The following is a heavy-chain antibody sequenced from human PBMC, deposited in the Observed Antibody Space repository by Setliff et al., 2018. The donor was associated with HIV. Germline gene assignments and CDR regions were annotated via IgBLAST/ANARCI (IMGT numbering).Heavy chain of an antibody. J-gene: IGHJ3*01. CDR1: GGSISSGSYY. Sequence: SETLSLTCTVSGGSISSGSYYWSWIRQPAGKGLEWIGRFYNRGNTYNNPSLKSRVIMAVDTSKNQFSLKLSSVTAADTAVYYCARDGWDVDTAMVGLWGQGTMVTVSS. D-gene: IGHD5-18*01. CDR2: FYNRGNT. V-gene: IGHV4-61*02. CDR3: ARDGWDVDTAMVGL.